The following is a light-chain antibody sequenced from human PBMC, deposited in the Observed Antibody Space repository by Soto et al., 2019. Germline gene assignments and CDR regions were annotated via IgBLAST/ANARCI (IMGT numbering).Light chain of an antibody. Sequence: QSALTQPPSASGSPGQSVTISCTGTSSDVGAYDYVSWYQQHPGKAPKLMIYEINKWPSGVPDRFSGSKSGNTASLTVSGLQAEDEADYYCSSFAGSNNFPYVFGTGTKVTVL. CDR3: SSFAGSNNFPYV. V-gene: IGLV2-8*01. CDR2: EIN. J-gene: IGLJ1*01. CDR1: SSDVGAYDY.